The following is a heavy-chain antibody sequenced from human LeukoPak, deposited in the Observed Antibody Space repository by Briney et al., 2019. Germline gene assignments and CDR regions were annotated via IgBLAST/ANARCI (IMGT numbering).Heavy chain of an antibody. CDR3: ARACHDYGDQIDY. Sequence: AVTVSHKASGCTFNIYGFCWARLAPAPGREWMGWTSVYNGNTNYLQKLHGRVTITTYTATSRAYMVLRSLRSDDTAVYYCARACHDYGDQIDYWGQGTLVTVSS. V-gene: IGHV1-18*01. D-gene: IGHD4-17*01. J-gene: IGHJ4*02. CDR2: TSVYNGNT. CDR1: GCTFNIYG.